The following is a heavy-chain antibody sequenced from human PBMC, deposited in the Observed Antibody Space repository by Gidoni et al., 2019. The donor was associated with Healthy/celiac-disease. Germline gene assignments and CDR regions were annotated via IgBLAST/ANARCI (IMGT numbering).Heavy chain of an antibody. CDR1: GFTSSNAW. D-gene: IGHD6-13*01. J-gene: IGHJ6*03. V-gene: IGHV3-15*01. CDR2: IKSKTDGGTT. Sequence: EVQLVESGGGLVKPGGSLRLSCAASGFTSSNAWMSWVSQAPGKGLEWVGRIKSKTDGGTTDYAAPVKGRFTISRDDSKNTLYLQMNSLKTEDTAVYYCTTDEDSSSWYVYYYYYYMDVWGKGTTVTVSS. CDR3: TTDEDSSSWYVYYYYYYMDV.